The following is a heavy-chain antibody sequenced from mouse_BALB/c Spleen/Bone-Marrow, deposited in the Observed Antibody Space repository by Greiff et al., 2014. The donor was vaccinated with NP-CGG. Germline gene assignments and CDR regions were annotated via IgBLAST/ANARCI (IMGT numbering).Heavy chain of an antibody. V-gene: IGHV1-80*01. CDR2: IYPGDGDT. D-gene: IGHD4-1*01. J-gene: IGHJ2*01. CDR3: ARVRNWADY. Sequence: VQLQQSGAELVRPGSSVKISCKVFGYAFSSYWMNWVKQRPGQGLEWIGQIYPGDGDTNYNGKFKGKATLTADKSSSTAYMQLSSLTSEDSAVYFCARVRNWADYWGQGTTLTVSS. CDR1: GYAFSSYW.